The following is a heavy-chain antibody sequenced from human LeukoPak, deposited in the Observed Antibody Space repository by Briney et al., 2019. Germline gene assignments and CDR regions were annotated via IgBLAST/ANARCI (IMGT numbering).Heavy chain of an antibody. V-gene: IGHV4-59*08. J-gene: IGHJ4*02. CDR3: ARGRLWTWDY. CDR1: SASISTYH. CDR2: INYSGST. D-gene: IGHD4/OR15-4a*01. Sequence: SETLSLTCTASSASISTYHWTWIRQPPGKGLEWIGYINYSGSTNYNPSLKSRVTISIDTSKNQFSLKLTSATAADTAVYYCARGRLWTWDYWGQGALVTVSA.